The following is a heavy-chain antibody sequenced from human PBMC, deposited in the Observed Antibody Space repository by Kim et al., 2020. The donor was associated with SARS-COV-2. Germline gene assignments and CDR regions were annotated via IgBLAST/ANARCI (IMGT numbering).Heavy chain of an antibody. D-gene: IGHD2-21*01. V-gene: IGHV3-48*03. CDR3: ASETINCGGDCYDY. Sequence: GGSLRLSCAASGFTFSSYEFNWVRQAPGKGPEWLSYINTAGTSIYYADSVKGRFTVSRDNAKNSLYLEMNSLRTEDSALYYCASETINCGGDCYDYWGQG. J-gene: IGHJ4*02. CDR1: GFTFSSYE. CDR2: INTAGTSI.